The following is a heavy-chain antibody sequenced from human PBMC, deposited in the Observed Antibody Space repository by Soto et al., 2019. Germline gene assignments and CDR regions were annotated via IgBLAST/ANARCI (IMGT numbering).Heavy chain of an antibody. D-gene: IGHD6-19*01. V-gene: IGHV3-33*01. CDR1: GFTFSSYG. Sequence: QVQLVESGGGVVQPGRSLRLSCAASGFTFSSYGMHWVRQAPGKGLEWVAVIWYDGSNKYYADSVKGRFTISRDNSKNTLYLQLNSLRAEDTAMYYCAREFSSGWYRYGMDVWGQGTTFTVSS. CDR3: AREFSSGWYRYGMDV. J-gene: IGHJ6*02. CDR2: IWYDGSNK.